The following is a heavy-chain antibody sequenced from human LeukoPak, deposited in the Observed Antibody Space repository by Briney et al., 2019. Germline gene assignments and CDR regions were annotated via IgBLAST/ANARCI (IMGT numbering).Heavy chain of an antibody. V-gene: IGHV3-7*01. CDR1: GFTFSSYS. CDR2: IKQDGSEK. D-gene: IGHD3-10*01. CDR3: ASSPLLLWFGELTDEHY. J-gene: IGHJ4*02. Sequence: PGGSLRLSCAASGFTFSSYSMNWVRQAPGKGLEWVANIKQDGSEKYYVDSVKGRFTISRDNAKNSLYLQMNSLRAEDTAVYYCASSPLLLWFGELTDEHYWGQGTLVTVSS.